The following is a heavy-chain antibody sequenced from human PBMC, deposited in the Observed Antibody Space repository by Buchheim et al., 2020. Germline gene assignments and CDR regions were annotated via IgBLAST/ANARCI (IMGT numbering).Heavy chain of an antibody. J-gene: IGHJ6*02. V-gene: IGHV1-2*06. CDR1: GYTFTGYY. CDR3: ARDDQLLSVVGYYYYGMDV. D-gene: IGHD2-2*01. CDR2: INPNSGGT. Sequence: QVQLVQSGAEVKKPGASVKVSCKASGYTFTGYYMHWVRQAPGQGLEWMGRINPNSGGTNYAPKFQGRVTMTRDTSISTAYMELSRLRSDDTAVYYCARDDQLLSVVGYYYYGMDVWGQGTT.